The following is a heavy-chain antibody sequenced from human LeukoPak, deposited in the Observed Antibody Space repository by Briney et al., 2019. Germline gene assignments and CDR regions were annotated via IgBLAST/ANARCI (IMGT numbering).Heavy chain of an antibody. CDR2: IYSDNT. CDR3: ARLYDGSAYHADHFDY. V-gene: IGHV3-53*01. Sequence: PGGSLRLSCTVSGFTVSSNSMSWVRQAPGKGLEWVSFIYSDNTHYSESVKGRFTISRDNSKNTLYLQMNSLRAEDTAVYYCARLYDGSAYHADHFDYWGQGTLVIVSS. J-gene: IGHJ4*02. CDR1: GFTVSSNS. D-gene: IGHD3-22*01.